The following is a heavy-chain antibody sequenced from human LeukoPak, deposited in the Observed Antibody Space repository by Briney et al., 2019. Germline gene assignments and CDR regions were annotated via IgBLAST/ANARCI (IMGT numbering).Heavy chain of an antibody. CDR3: AKLLIVVVPAAPFDY. CDR2: ISYDGSNK. J-gene: IGHJ4*02. D-gene: IGHD2-2*01. Sequence: QSGGSLRLSCAASGFTFSSYAMHWVRQAPGKGLEWVAVISYDGSNKYYADSVKGRFTISRDNSKNTLYLQMNSLRAEDTAVYYCAKLLIVVVPAAPFDYWGQGTLVTVSS. CDR1: GFTFSSYA. V-gene: IGHV3-30-3*02.